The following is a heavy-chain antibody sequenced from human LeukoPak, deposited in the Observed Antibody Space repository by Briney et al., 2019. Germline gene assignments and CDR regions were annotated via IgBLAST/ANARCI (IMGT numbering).Heavy chain of an antibody. D-gene: IGHD4-17*01. CDR3: ARGGYYGDYGY. CDR2: INHSGST. CDR1: GGSFSGYY. V-gene: IGHV4-34*01. J-gene: IGHJ4*02. Sequence: PSETLSLTCAVYGGSFSGYYWSWIRQPPGKGLEWIGEINHSGSTNYNPSLKSRVTISVDTSKNQFSLKLSSVTAADTAVYYYARGGYYGDYGYWGQGTLVTVSS.